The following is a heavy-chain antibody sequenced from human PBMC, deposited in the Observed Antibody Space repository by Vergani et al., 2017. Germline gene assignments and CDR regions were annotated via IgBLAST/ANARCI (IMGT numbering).Heavy chain of an antibody. CDR2: IYYSGST. Sequence: QLQLQESGPGLVKPSETLSLTCTVSGCSISSSSYYWGWIRQPPGKGLEWIGSIYYSGSTYYNPSLKSRVTISVDTSKNQFSLKLRSVTAADTAVYYCARGRRTPTXNIVVVPAAHYYYYGMDVWGQGTTVTVSS. CDR1: GCSISSSSYY. V-gene: IGHV4-39*07. J-gene: IGHJ6*02. D-gene: IGHD2-2*01. CDR3: ARGRRTPTXNIVVVPAAHYYYYGMDV.